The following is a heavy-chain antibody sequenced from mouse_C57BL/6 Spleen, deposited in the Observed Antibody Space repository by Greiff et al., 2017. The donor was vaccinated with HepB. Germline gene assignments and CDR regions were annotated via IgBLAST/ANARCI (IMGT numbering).Heavy chain of an antibody. D-gene: IGHD3-1*01. CDR1: GYAFSSSW. CDR3: ARGLFLYYYAMDY. CDR2: IYPGDGDT. J-gene: IGHJ4*01. V-gene: IGHV1-82*01. Sequence: VQLQQSGPELVKPGASVKISCKASGYAFSSSWMNWVKQRPGKGLEWIGRIYPGDGDTNYNGKFKGKATLTADKSSSTAYMQLSSLTSEDSAVYFCARGLFLYYYAMDYWGQGTSVTVSS.